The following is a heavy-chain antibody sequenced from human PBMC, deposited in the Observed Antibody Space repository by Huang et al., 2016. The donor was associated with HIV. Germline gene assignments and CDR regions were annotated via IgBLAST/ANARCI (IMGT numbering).Heavy chain of an antibody. CDR1: FRFGAYW. V-gene: IGHV3-7*01. J-gene: IGHJ6*02. CDR3: ATKTGAMDI. CDR2: IKQDESEK. D-gene: IGHD1-7*01. Sequence: FRFGAYWMSWVRQTPGKGLEWVANIKQDESEKYYVESVKGRFNISRDNAKKILFLQMDNVRVEDTATYYCATKTGAMDIWGQGTAVTVS.